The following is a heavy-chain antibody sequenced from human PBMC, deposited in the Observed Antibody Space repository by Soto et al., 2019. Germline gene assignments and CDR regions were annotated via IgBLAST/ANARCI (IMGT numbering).Heavy chain of an antibody. CDR1: GGSFSGYY. CDR3: ARGRLRRDGYIDY. J-gene: IGHJ4*02. Sequence: QVQLQQWGAGLLKPSETLSLTCAVYGGSFSGYYWSWIRQPPGKGLEWIGEINHSGSTNYNPSLKSRVTISVDTSKNQFSLKLSSVTAADTAVYYWARGRLRRDGYIDYWGQGTLVTVSS. V-gene: IGHV4-34*01. D-gene: IGHD2-21*01. CDR2: INHSGST.